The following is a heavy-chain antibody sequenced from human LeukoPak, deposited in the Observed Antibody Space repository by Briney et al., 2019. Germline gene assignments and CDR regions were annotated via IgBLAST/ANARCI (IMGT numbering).Heavy chain of an antibody. J-gene: IGHJ4*02. CDR1: GFTFSSYA. CDR2: ISGSGGST. V-gene: IGHV3-23*01. D-gene: IGHD6-13*01. CDR3: AKVFPSGIAAAGHFDY. Sequence: PGGSLRLSCAASGFTFSSYAMSWVRQAPGKGLEWVSAISGSGGSTYYADSVKGRLTISRDNSKNTLYLQMNSLRAEDTAVYYCAKVFPSGIAAAGHFDYWGQGTLVTVSS.